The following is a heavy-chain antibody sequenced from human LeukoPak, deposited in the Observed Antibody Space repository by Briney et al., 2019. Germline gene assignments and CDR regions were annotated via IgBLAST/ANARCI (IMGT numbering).Heavy chain of an antibody. CDR2: ISYDGGNK. V-gene: IGHV3-30-3*01. CDR1: GFIFTSYA. CDR3: ARGFTGPIVGTTWFDY. J-gene: IGHJ4*02. D-gene: IGHD1-26*01. Sequence: PGGSLRLSCVASGFIFTSYAIYWVRQAPGKGLEWVAVISYDGGNKYYADSVKGRFTISRDNSKNTLYLQMNSLRAEDTAVYYCARGFTGPIVGTTWFDYWGQGTLVTVSS.